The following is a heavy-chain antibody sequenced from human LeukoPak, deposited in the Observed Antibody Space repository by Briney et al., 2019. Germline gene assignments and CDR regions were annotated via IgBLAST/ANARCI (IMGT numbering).Heavy chain of an antibody. CDR1: GDSVSSNSAA. J-gene: IGHJ3*02. CDR3: ASGYEPYDAFDI. Sequence: SQTLSLTCAISGDSVSSNSAAWSWIRQSPSRGLEWLGRTYYRSKWYNDYAVSVKSRITINPDTSKNQFSLQLNSVTPEDTAVYYCASGYEPYDAFDIWGQGTMVTVSS. V-gene: IGHV6-1*01. D-gene: IGHD5-12*01. CDR2: TYYRSKWYN.